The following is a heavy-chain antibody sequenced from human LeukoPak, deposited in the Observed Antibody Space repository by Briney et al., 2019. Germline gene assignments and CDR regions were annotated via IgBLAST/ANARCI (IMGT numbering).Heavy chain of an antibody. Sequence: PGGSLRLSCAAPGFTFSSYGMHWVRQAPGKGLEWVAFIRYDGSNKYYADSVKGRFTISRDNSKNTLYLQMNSLRAEDTAVYYCAKDLYCSSTSCSDYWGQGTLVTVSS. CDR3: AKDLYCSSTSCSDY. D-gene: IGHD2-2*01. CDR2: IRYDGSNK. V-gene: IGHV3-30*02. J-gene: IGHJ4*02. CDR1: GFTFSSYG.